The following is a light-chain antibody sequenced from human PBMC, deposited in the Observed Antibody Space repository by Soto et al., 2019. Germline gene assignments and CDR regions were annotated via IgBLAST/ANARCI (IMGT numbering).Light chain of an antibody. Sequence: QSALTQPRSVSGSPGQSVTISCTGTSSDVGGHNWVSWYQQHPGKAPKLMISDVTKRPSGVPDRFSGSKSGNTASLTISGLQAEDEADYYCCSSAGTYTYVVFGGGTQLTVL. CDR1: SSDVGGHNW. CDR3: CSSAGTYTYVV. CDR2: DVT. J-gene: IGLJ2*01. V-gene: IGLV2-11*01.